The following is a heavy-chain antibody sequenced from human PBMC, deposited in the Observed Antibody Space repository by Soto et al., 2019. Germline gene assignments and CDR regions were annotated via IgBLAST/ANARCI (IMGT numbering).Heavy chain of an antibody. V-gene: IGHV3-53*01. D-gene: IGHD1-26*01. Sequence: GSLRLSCAASGFNVSTNYMTWARQAPGKGLEWVSVIYSGGTTYYADSVKGRFIISRDNFKNTLYLQMNNLRAEDTALYYCARGSGSLYYFHYWGQGTLVTVSS. J-gene: IGHJ4*02. CDR1: GFNVSTNY. CDR2: IYSGGTT. CDR3: ARGSGSLYYFHY.